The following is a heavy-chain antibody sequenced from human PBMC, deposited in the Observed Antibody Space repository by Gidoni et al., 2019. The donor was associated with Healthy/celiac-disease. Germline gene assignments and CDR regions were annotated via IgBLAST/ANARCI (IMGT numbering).Heavy chain of an antibody. CDR1: GFTFGRNA. CDR2: ISYDGSNN. D-gene: IGHD2-2*01. Sequence: QVQLVESGGGVVQPGRSLRLSCEASGFTFGRNAMHWVRQAPGKGLEWVAVISYDGSNNYYADSVKGRFTISRDNSKDTLYLQMNSLRAEDTAVYYCARDPPRYCSSTSCSRGFDYWGQGTLVTVSS. V-gene: IGHV3-30-3*01. CDR3: ARDPPRYCSSTSCSRGFDY. J-gene: IGHJ4*02.